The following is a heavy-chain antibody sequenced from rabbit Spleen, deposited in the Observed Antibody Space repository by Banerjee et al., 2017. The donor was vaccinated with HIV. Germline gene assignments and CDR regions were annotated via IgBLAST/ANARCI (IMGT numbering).Heavy chain of an antibody. CDR2: ISGGGSA. CDR3: ARDLTGVIGWNFGW. V-gene: IGHV1S40*01. J-gene: IGHJ4*01. Sequence: QSLEESGGDLVKPGASLTLTCKASGVSFSVSSYMCWVRQAPGKGPEWIGYISGGGSAYYASWVNGRFTISKTSSTVTLQMTSLTAADTATYFCARDLTGVIGWNFGWWGPGTLVTVS. CDR1: GVSFSVSSY. D-gene: IGHD1-1*01.